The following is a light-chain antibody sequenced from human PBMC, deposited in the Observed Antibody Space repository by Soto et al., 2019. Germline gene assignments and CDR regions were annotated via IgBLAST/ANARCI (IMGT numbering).Light chain of an antibody. CDR1: QSVTSGY. CDR2: GAS. J-gene: IGKJ2*01. V-gene: IGKV3-20*01. Sequence: EIVLTQSPGTLSLSPWERAALSCRASQSVTSGYLAWYQQRPGQAPRLLIHGASSRASGIPDRFIGSGSGTDFTLTISRLEPEDFAVYHCQQYARSPATFGQGTKLEIK. CDR3: QQYARSPAT.